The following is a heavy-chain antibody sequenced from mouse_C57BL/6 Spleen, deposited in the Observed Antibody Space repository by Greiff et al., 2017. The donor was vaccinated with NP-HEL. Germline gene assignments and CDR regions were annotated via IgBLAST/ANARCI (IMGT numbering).Heavy chain of an antibody. D-gene: IGHD3-1*01. V-gene: IGHV5-6*02. CDR2: ISSGGSYT. CDR3: ARQGDRDFDY. J-gene: IGHJ2*01. Sequence: EVKLVESGGDLVKPGGSLKLSCAASGFTFSSYGMSWVRQTPDKRLEWVATISSGGSYTYYPDSVKGRFTISRDNAKNTLYLQMSSLKSEDTAMYYCARQGDRDFDYWGQGTTLTVSS. CDR1: GFTFSSYG.